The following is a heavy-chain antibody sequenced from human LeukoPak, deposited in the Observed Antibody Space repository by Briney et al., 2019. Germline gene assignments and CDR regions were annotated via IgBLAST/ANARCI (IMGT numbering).Heavy chain of an antibody. CDR1: GGSFSGYY. V-gene: IGHV4-34*01. D-gene: IGHD6-19*01. CDR2: INHSGST. Sequence: PSETLSLTCAVYGGSFSGYYWSWIRQPPGKGLEWIREINHSGSTNYNPSLKSRVTISVDTSKNQFSLKLSSVTAADTAVYYCARVVVAVAGTGDYWGQGTLVTVSS. J-gene: IGHJ4*02. CDR3: ARVVVAVAGTGDY.